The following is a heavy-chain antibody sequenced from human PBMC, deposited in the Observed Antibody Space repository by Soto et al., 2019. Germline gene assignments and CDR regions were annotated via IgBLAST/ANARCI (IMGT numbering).Heavy chain of an antibody. D-gene: IGHD6-19*01. CDR2: INAANGHT. CDR1: GYFFTSYA. Sequence: QVQLVQSGPEVKKTGASVKVSCRASGYFFTSYAIHWVRQAPGPRLEWLGWINAANGHTKYSQNFQGRVIITRDTSANTVYMEVSCLKSGDTAVYYCARGSIAVAGRNQLDYWGQGTRVTVFS. V-gene: IGHV1-3*01. J-gene: IGHJ4*02. CDR3: ARGSIAVAGRNQLDY.